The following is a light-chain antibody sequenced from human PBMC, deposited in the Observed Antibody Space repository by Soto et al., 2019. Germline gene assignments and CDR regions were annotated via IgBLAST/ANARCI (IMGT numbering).Light chain of an antibody. CDR2: DTS. Sequence: QAVVTQELSLTVSPGGPVTLTSGSSTGAVTSGHYPYWFQQKPRQAPRTLIYDTSNKHSCTPARFSGSLLGGKAALTLSGAQPQDEAEYYCLLSYSGARVFGGGTKLTVL. CDR1: TGAVTSGHY. CDR3: LLSYSGARV. J-gene: IGLJ3*02. V-gene: IGLV7-46*01.